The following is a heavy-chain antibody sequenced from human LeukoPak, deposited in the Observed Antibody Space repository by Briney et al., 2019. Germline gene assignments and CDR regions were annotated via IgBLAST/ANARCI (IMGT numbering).Heavy chain of an antibody. V-gene: IGHV4-38-2*02. J-gene: IGHJ4*02. D-gene: IGHD2-15*01. CDR2: IYHSGST. Sequence: SETLSLTCTVSGYSISRGYSWGWIRQPPGKGLEWIGSIYHSGSTYYNPSLKSRVTISVDTSKNQFSLKLSSVTAADTAVYYCARDVNYCSGGSCYYYFDYWGQGTLVTVSS. CDR3: ARDVNYCSGGSCYYYFDY. CDR1: GYSISRGYS.